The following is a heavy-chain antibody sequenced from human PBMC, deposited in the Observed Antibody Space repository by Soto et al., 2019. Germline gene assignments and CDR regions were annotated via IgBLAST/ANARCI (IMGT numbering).Heavy chain of an antibody. V-gene: IGHV4-39*01. CDR2: IYYSGST. J-gene: IGHJ4*02. CDR1: GGSISSSSYY. D-gene: IGHD5-12*01. Sequence: QLQLQESGPGLVKPSETLSLTCTVSGGSISSSSYYWGWIRQPPGKGLEWIGSIYYSGSTYYNPSLKSRVTISVDTSKNQFSLKLSSVTAADTAVYYCARITHSGYDYRNYWGQGTLVTVSS. CDR3: ARITHSGYDYRNY.